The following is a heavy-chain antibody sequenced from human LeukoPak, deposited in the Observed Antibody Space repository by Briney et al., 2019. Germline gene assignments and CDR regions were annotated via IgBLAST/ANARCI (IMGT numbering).Heavy chain of an antibody. CDR3: ARVMPADGDYLDY. CDR1: GFTFRSYG. V-gene: IGHV3-48*03. D-gene: IGHD4-17*01. J-gene: IGHJ4*02. CDR2: ISSSGSTI. Sequence: GGSLRLSCAASGFTFRSYGMNWVRQAPGKGLEWVSYISSSGSTIYYADSVKGRFTISRDNAKNSLYLQMNSLRAEDTAVYFCARVMPADGDYLDYWGQGTLVTVSS.